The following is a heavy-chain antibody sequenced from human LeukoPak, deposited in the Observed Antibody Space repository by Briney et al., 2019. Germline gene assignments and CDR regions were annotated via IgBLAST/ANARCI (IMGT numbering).Heavy chain of an antibody. CDR1: GFTFSSYG. Sequence: GGSLRLSCAASGFTFSSYGMHWVRQAPGKGLEWVAFIRYDGSNKYYADSVKGRFTISRDKSKNTLYLQMNSLRAEDTAVYYCARGGRYCSSSSCYVNYWGQGTLVTVSS. J-gene: IGHJ4*02. CDR2: IRYDGSNK. V-gene: IGHV3-30*02. CDR3: ARGGRYCSSSSCYVNY. D-gene: IGHD2-2*01.